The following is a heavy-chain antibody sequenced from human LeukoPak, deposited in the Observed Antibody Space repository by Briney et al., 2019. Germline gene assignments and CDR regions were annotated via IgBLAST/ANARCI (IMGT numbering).Heavy chain of an antibody. CDR2: ISGSGGST. J-gene: IGHJ4*02. CDR3: AKGAKYVFFVY. D-gene: IGHD4/OR15-4a*01. CDR1: GFTFSSYV. V-gene: IGHV3-23*01. Sequence: GGSLRLSCAASGFTFSSYVMSWVRQAPGKRLEWVSAISGSGGSTYYADSVKGRFTVSRDNSKNTLDLQMNSRRAEDTAVYYCAKGAKYVFFVYWGQGALVTVSS.